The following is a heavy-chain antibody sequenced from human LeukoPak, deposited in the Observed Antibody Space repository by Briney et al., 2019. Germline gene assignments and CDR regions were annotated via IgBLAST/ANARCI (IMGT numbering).Heavy chain of an antibody. J-gene: IGHJ4*02. CDR2: ISGRSGGTT. V-gene: IGHV3-23*01. CDR1: RFTFSSYA. Sequence: GGSLRLSCAASRFTFSSYAMNWVRRTPGKGLEWVSSISGRSGGTTNYADSVKGRFTIYRDNSKNTLYLQMNSLRAEDTAVYFCAKGGYCTSTSCYLLEWGQGTLVTVSS. D-gene: IGHD2-2*01. CDR3: AKGGYCTSTSCYLLE.